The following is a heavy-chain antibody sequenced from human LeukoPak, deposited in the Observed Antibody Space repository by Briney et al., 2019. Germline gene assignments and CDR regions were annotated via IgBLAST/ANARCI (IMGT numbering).Heavy chain of an antibody. Sequence: GASVKVSCKAPGYTFTSYYMRWVRQAPGQGLEWMGIINPSGGSTSYAQKFQGRVTMTRDTSTSTVYMELSSLRSEDTAVYYCANSAVAGTIDYWGQGTLVTVSS. CDR1: GYTFTSYY. CDR2: INPSGGST. V-gene: IGHV1-46*01. D-gene: IGHD6-19*01. J-gene: IGHJ4*02. CDR3: ANSAVAGTIDY.